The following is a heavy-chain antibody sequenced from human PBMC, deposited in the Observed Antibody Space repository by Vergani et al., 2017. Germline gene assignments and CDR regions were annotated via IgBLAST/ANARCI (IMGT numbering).Heavy chain of an antibody. Sequence: QVQLQESGPGLVKPSETLSLTCTVYGGSFSGYYWSWIRQPPGKGLEWIGRIYTSGSTNYNPSLKSRVTISVDTSKNQFSLKLSSVTAADTAVYYCARGLVRLGLWPWGQGTLVTVSS. CDR2: IYTSGST. D-gene: IGHD4/OR15-4a*01. J-gene: IGHJ5*02. CDR1: GGSFSGYY. V-gene: IGHV4-4*08. CDR3: ARGLVRLGLWP.